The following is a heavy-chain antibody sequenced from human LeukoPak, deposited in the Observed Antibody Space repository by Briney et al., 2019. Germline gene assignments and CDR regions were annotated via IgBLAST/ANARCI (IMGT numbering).Heavy chain of an antibody. D-gene: IGHD3-22*01. CDR3: ARGVDYYDSSIGY. V-gene: IGHV4-34*01. CDR1: GGSFSGYY. CDR2: INHSGST. J-gene: IGHJ4*02. Sequence: SETLSLTCAVYGGSFSGYYWSWIRQPPGKGLEWIGEINHSGSTNYNPSLKSRVTISVDTSKNQFSLKLGSVTAADTAVYYCARGVDYYDSSIGYWGQGTLVTVSS.